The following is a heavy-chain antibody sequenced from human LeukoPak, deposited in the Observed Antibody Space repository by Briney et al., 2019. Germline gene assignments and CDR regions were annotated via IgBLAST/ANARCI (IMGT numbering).Heavy chain of an antibody. V-gene: IGHV3-7*01. CDR1: GFTFNTYW. Sequence: GGSLRLSCAASGFTFNTYWMSWVRQAPGKGLEWVANINQDGNDKYYVDSVKGRFTTSKDNAKNSLYLQMNNLRVEDTAVYYCAKGPYCSSTSCYSEDWFDPWGQGTLVTVSS. D-gene: IGHD2-2*02. CDR2: INQDGNDK. J-gene: IGHJ5*02. CDR3: AKGPYCSSTSCYSEDWFDP.